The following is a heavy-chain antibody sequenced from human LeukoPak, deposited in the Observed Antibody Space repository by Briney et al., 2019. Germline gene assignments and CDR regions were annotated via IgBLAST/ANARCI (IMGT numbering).Heavy chain of an antibody. CDR2: IDVGARNT. Sequence: GGSLRLSCATSGFTFSSYTMNWVRQTPGKGLEWVSTIDVGARNTHYADSVRGRFTISRDDFLNMVHLQMNSLTVEDTAVYYCTTRLQHHFDYWGQGAQGPVSS. D-gene: IGHD1-1*01. CDR3: TTRLQHHFDY. V-gene: IGHV3-23*01. CDR1: GFTFSSYT. J-gene: IGHJ4*02.